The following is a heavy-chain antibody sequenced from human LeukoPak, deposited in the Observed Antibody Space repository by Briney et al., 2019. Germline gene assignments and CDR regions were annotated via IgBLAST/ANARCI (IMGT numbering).Heavy chain of an antibody. V-gene: IGHV3-48*04. CDR2: ISSSGSPI. J-gene: IGHJ4*02. Sequence: GGSLRLSCAASGFKFTSYSMNWVRQAPGKGLEWISYISSSGSPIYYADSVKGRFTISRDDAKKSSDLQMTNLTAEDTAVYFCARGSRFDYWGQGAPVTV. CDR3: ARGSRFDY. CDR1: GFKFTSYS.